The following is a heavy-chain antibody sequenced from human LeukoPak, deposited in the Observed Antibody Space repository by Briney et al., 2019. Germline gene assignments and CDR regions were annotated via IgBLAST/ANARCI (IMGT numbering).Heavy chain of an antibody. D-gene: IGHD2/OR15-2a*01. Sequence: GGSLRLFCAASGFTFSSFAMSWVRQAPGKGLEWVSVISGSGATTYYADSVKGRFTISRVNSKNTLYLQMNSLRADDTAVYYCAKAHFRHDYWGQGTLVTVSS. V-gene: IGHV3-23*01. J-gene: IGHJ4*02. CDR1: GFTFSSFA. CDR2: ISGSGATT. CDR3: AKAHFRHDY.